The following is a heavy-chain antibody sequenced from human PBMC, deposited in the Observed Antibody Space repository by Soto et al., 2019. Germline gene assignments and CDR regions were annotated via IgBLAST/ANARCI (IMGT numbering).Heavy chain of an antibody. CDR3: AKGWPGYSSGWFAFDI. CDR1: GFTFSYYG. D-gene: IGHD6-19*01. V-gene: IGHV3-30*18. CDR2: ISYEGSNK. Sequence: GGSLRLSCAASGFTFSYYGMHWVRQAPGKGLEWVAAISYEGSNKYYADSVQGRFTTSRDNSKNTVYLHMNSLRAEGTAVYFCAKGWPGYSSGWFAFDIWGQGTMVTVSS. J-gene: IGHJ3*02.